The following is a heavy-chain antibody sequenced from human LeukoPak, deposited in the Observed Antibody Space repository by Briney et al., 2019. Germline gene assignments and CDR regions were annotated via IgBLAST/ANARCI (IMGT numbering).Heavy chain of an antibody. J-gene: IGHJ3*02. D-gene: IGHD6-19*01. CDR2: ISWNSGSI. Sequence: GGSLRLSCAASGFTFDDYAMHWVRQAPGKGLEWVSGISWNSGSIGYADSVKGRFTISRDNAKNSLYLQMNSLRAEDTALYYCAKGVGEGIAVGAFDIWGQGTMVTVSS. V-gene: IGHV3-9*01. CDR3: AKGVGEGIAVGAFDI. CDR1: GFTFDDYA.